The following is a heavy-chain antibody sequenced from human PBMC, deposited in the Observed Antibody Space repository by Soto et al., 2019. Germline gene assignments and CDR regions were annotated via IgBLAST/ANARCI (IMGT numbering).Heavy chain of an antibody. D-gene: IGHD1-26*01. CDR1: GGTFSSYA. CDR3: ARGPQWGAPMDV. V-gene: IGHV1-69*06. CDR2: IIPIFGTA. J-gene: IGHJ6*02. Sequence: SVKVSCKASGGTFSSYAIRWVRQAPGQGLEWMGGIIPIFGTANYAQKFQGRVTITADKSTSTAYMELSSLRSEDTAVYYCARGPQWGAPMDVWGQGTTVTVSS.